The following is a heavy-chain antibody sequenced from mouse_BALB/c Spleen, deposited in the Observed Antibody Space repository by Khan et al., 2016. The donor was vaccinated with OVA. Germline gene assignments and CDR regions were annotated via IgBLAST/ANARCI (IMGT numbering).Heavy chain of an antibody. J-gene: IGHJ3*01. CDR2: INYSGNT. V-gene: IGHV3-2*02. D-gene: IGHD2-4*01. Sequence: EVQLQESGPGLVKPSQSLSLTCTVTGYSITSEYTWNWIRQFPGNKLEWMGYINYSGNTRFNPSLKSRTSFTRATSKNQFFLQLNSVTTEDTATYYCARKDYYDYDPFPYWGQGTLVTVSA. CDR1: GYSITSEYT. CDR3: ARKDYYDYDPFPY.